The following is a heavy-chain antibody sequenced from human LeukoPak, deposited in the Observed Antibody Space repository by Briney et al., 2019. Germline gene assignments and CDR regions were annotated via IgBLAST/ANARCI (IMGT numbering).Heavy chain of an antibody. CDR3: ARDQKYCTNGVCYKGVAFDI. V-gene: IGHV4-4*07. D-gene: IGHD2-8*01. Sequence: SETLSLTCTVSGGSISSYYWSWIRQPAGKGLEWIGRIYTSGSTNYNPSLKSRVTMSVDTSKNQFSLKLSSVTAADTAVYYCARDQKYCTNGVCYKGVAFDICGQGTMVTVSS. CDR2: IYTSGST. J-gene: IGHJ3*02. CDR1: GGSISSYY.